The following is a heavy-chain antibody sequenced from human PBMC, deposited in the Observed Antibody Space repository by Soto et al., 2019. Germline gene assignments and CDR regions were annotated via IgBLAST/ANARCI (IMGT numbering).Heavy chain of an antibody. Sequence: QVQLQQWGAGLLKPSETLSLTCAVYGGSFSGYYWSWIRQPPGKGLEWIGEINHSGSTNYNPSLKRRVTISVDTYKNQFSLKLSSVTAADTAVYYCARATTSPSILYYYYYYMDVWGKGTTVTVSS. CDR1: GGSFSGYY. V-gene: IGHV4-34*01. CDR3: ARATTSPSILYYYYYYMDV. CDR2: INHSGST. D-gene: IGHD1-26*01. J-gene: IGHJ6*03.